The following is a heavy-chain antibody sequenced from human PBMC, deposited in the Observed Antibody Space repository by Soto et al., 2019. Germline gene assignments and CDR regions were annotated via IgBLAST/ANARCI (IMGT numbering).Heavy chain of an antibody. CDR3: ARLPAGSGVWGSYRYTVSWFDP. D-gene: IGHD3-16*02. Sequence: TGESLKISCKGSGYSFTSYWISWVRQMPGKGLEWMGRIDPSDSYTNYSPSFQGHVTISADKSISTAYLQWSSLKASDTAMYYCARLPAGSGVWGSYRYTVSWFDPWGQGTLVTVSS. J-gene: IGHJ5*02. CDR2: IDPSDSYT. CDR1: GYSFTSYW. V-gene: IGHV5-10-1*01.